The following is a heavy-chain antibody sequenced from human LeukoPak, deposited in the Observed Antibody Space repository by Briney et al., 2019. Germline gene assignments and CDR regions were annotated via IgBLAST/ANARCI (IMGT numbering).Heavy chain of an antibody. V-gene: IGHV3-21*04. CDR3: ARVVDYGSGSYYPFDY. Sequence: GGSLRLSCVVSGITFRSYNMNWARQAPGKGLEWVSSISSSSSYIYYADSVKGRFTISRDNAKNSLYLQMNSLRAEDTAVYYCARVVDYGSGSYYPFDYWGQGTLVTVSS. CDR2: ISSSSSYI. D-gene: IGHD3-10*01. CDR1: GITFRSYN. J-gene: IGHJ4*02.